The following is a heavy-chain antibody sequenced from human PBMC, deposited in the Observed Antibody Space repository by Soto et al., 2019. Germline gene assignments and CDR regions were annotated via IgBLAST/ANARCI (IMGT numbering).Heavy chain of an antibody. CDR3: ATTRDIVVEEYYYYYGMDV. Sequence: GGSLRLSCAASGFTFSSYWMHWVRQAPGKGLVWVSRINSDGSSTSYADSVKGRFTISRDNAKNTLYLQMNSLRAEDTAVYYCATTRDIVVEEYYYYYGMDVWGQGTTVTVYS. CDR1: GFTFSSYW. D-gene: IGHD2-15*01. CDR2: INSDGSST. J-gene: IGHJ6*02. V-gene: IGHV3-74*01.